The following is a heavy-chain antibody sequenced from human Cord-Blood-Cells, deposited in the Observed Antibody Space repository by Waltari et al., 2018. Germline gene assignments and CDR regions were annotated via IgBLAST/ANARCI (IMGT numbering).Heavy chain of an antibody. V-gene: IGHV4-4*07. CDR2: IYTSGST. CDR3: ARERIVGATGWFDP. J-gene: IGHJ5*02. D-gene: IGHD1-26*01. CDR1: GGSISSSY. Sequence: QVQLQESGPGLVKPSETLSLTCTVSGGSISSSYWSWTRQPAGKGLEWIGRIYTSGSTNYNPSLKSRVTMSVDTSKNQFSLKLSSVTAADTAVYYCARERIVGATGWFDPWGQGTLVTVSS.